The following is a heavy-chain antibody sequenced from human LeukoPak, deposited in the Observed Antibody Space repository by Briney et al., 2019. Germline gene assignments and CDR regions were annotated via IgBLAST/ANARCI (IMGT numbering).Heavy chain of an antibody. CDR2: INPTSTSI. V-gene: IGHV3-21*01. D-gene: IGHD3-10*01. Sequence: SGGSLRLSCVASGLTFSNYSINSVRRAPGEGLEWVSSINPTSTSIYYADAVRGRFTISRDNAKSSLYLQMDSLRDEDTAVYYCVRLRRNSDRSYYYYYYDSWGQGILVTVSS. J-gene: IGHJ5*01. CDR3: VRLRRNSDRSYYYYYYDS. CDR1: GLTFSNYS.